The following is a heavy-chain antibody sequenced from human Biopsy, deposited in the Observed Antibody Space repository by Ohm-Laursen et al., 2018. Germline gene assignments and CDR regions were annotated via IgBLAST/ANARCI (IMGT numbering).Heavy chain of an antibody. V-gene: IGHV1-2*02. J-gene: IGHJ4*02. CDR1: GYTFTGHY. CDR3: ARASMIRGVMDVDY. CDR2: VNPNGGDT. Sequence: GSSETVSCKASGYTFTGHYMHWARQAPGQGLEWMGWVNPNGGDTNYAQKFQGRVTMTTDTSVSTAYMELSGLTFDDTAVYYCARASMIRGVMDVDYWGQGTLVIVSS. D-gene: IGHD3-10*01.